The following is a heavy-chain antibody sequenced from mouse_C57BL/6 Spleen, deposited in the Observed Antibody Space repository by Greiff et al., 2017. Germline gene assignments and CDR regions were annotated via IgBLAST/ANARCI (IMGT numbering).Heavy chain of an antibody. CDR1: GFTFSSYA. CDR2: ISDGGSYT. J-gene: IGHJ2*01. V-gene: IGHV5-4*03. D-gene: IGHD1-1*01. CDR3: ARATTLAFDY. Sequence: EVKVIESGGGLVKPGGSLKLSCAASGFTFSSYAMSWVRQTPEKRLEWVATISDGGSYTYYPDNVKGRFTISRDNAKNNLYLQMSQLKSEDTAMYYCARATTLAFDYWGQGTTLTVSS.